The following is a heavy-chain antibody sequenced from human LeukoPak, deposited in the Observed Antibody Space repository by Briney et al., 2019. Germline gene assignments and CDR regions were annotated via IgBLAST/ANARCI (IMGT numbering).Heavy chain of an antibody. J-gene: IGHJ6*03. D-gene: IGHD3-22*01. Sequence: PSETLSLTCAVYGWSFSGYYWSWIRQPPGKGLEWIGEINHSESTNYNPSLKSRVTISVDTSKNQFSLKLSSVTAAATAVYYCAGEACTYYYDSSGYYSYYYYYYMDVWGKGTTVTVSS. V-gene: IGHV4-34*01. CDR3: AGEACTYYYDSSGYYSYYYYYYMDV. CDR1: GWSFSGYY. CDR2: INHSEST.